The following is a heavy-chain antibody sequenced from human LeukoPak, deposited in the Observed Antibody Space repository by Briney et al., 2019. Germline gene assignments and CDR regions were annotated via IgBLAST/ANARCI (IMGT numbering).Heavy chain of an antibody. CDR3: AREASSGWTHFDY. CDR2: INSDGSTT. CDR1: GFTFNNYW. V-gene: IGHV3-74*01. J-gene: IGHJ4*02. D-gene: IGHD6-19*01. Sequence: PGGSLRLSCAASGFTFNNYWMHWVRQAPGKGLVWVSRINSDGSTTSYADSVKGRFTISRDNAKNTLYLEMNSLRAEDTAVYYCAREASSGWTHFDYWGQGTLVTVSS.